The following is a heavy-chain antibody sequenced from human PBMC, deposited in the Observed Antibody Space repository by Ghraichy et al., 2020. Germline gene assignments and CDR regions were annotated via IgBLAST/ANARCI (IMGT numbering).Heavy chain of an antibody. CDR3: ARDPATVLTTAFDI. D-gene: IGHD4/OR15-4a*01. CDR2: TYYRSQWYN. Sequence: SQTLSLTCAISGDSVSSNSAAWNWIRQSPSRGLEWLGRTYYRSQWYNDYAVSLKSRISINPDTSKNQFSLHLNSVTPEDTAVYYCARDPATVLTTAFDIWGQGTMVTVSS. J-gene: IGHJ3*02. V-gene: IGHV6-1*01. CDR1: GDSVSSNSAA.